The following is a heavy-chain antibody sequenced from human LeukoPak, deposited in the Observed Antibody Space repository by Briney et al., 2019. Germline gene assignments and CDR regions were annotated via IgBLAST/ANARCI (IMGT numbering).Heavy chain of an antibody. Sequence: GGSLRLSCVISGLPFNSFWMHWVRQAPGKGLEWVSSISSSSSYIYYADSVKGRFTISRDNAKNSLYLQMNSLRAEDTAVYYCARDRYYDSSDFDYWGQGTLVTVSS. D-gene: IGHD3-22*01. CDR2: ISSSSSYI. CDR1: GLPFNSFW. CDR3: ARDRYYDSSDFDY. V-gene: IGHV3-21*01. J-gene: IGHJ4*02.